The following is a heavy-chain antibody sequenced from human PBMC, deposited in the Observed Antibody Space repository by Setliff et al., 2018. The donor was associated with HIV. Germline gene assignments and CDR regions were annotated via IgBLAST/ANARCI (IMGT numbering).Heavy chain of an antibody. CDR2: MSTGGGIK. J-gene: IGHJ4*02. CDR1: GFTFSSYV. CDR3: AKGPGYSSSWYYFNY. D-gene: IGHD6-13*01. V-gene: IGHV3-30*18. Sequence: GGSLRLSCAATGFTFSSYVLHWVRQAPGKGLEWVAVMSTGGGIKIYADSVKGRFTISRDNSKNTLYLQMNSLRAEDTAVYYCAKGPGYSSSWYYFNYWGQGTLVTVSS.